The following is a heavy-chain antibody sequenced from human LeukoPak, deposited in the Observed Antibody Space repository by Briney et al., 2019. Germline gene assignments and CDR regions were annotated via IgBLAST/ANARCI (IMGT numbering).Heavy chain of an antibody. V-gene: IGHV4-59*08. CDR2: IYYSGST. D-gene: IGHD6-6*01. CDR1: GGSISSYY. CDR3: ARGRAARSPFDY. J-gene: IGHJ4*02. Sequence: PSETLSLTCTVSGGSISSYYWSWIRQPPGKGLEWIGYIYYSGSTNYNPSLKSRVTISVDTSKNQFSLKLSSVTAADTAVYYCARGRAARSPFDYWGQGTLVTVSS.